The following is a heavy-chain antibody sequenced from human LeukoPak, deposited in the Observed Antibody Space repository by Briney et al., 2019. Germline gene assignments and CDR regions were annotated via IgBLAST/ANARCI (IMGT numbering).Heavy chain of an antibody. D-gene: IGHD3-3*01. CDR2: FDPEDCET. CDR1: GYTLTELS. Sequence: ASVKVSCKVSGYTLTELSMHWVRQAPGKGLEWMGGFDPEDCETIYAQKFQGRVTMTEDTSTDTAYMELSRLRSEDTAVYYCATQLKYDFWSGLHFDYWGQGTLVTVSS. J-gene: IGHJ4*02. CDR3: ATQLKYDFWSGLHFDY. V-gene: IGHV1-24*01.